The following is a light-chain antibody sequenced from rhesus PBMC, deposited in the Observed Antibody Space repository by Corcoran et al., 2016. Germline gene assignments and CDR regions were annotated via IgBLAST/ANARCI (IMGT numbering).Light chain of an antibody. Sequence: QAALTQPPSMSGSPGQSVTISCTGTSSDIGGYNRVSWYQHHPGKAPKLMIFQVRQRPSGVSDRFSGSKSGNPASLTISGLQAEDAADYYCYSYVGSNTFIFGAGTRLTVL. CDR1: SSDIGGYNR. CDR3: YSYVGSNTFI. CDR2: QVR. J-gene: IGLJ1*01. V-gene: IGLV2-23*02.